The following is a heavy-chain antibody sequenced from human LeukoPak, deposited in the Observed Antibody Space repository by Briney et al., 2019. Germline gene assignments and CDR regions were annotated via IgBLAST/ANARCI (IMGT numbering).Heavy chain of an antibody. CDR2: IIPIFGTA. CDR1: GGTFSSYA. V-gene: IGHV1-69*01. CDR3: ARGLGRYFDSNNDAFDI. Sequence: ASVKVSXKASGGTFSSYAISWVRQAPGQGLEWMGGIIPIFGTANYAQKFQGRVTITADESTSTAYMELSSLRSEDTAVYYCARGLGRYFDSNNDAFDIWGQGTMVTVSS. D-gene: IGHD3-9*01. J-gene: IGHJ3*02.